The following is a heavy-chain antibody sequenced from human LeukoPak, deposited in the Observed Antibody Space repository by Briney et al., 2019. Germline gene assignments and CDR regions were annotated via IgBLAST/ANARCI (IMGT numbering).Heavy chain of an antibody. V-gene: IGHV3-23*01. Sequence: ETLSLTCAVSGGSISSSNWWSWVRQPPGKGLEWVSAISGSGGTTNYADAVKGRFTISRDNSKSTLYLQMNNLRAEDTAVYYCAKDRHAPGRYCSSTTCFPFDLWGQGTLVTVSS. J-gene: IGHJ4*02. CDR3: AKDRHAPGRYCSSTTCFPFDL. CDR1: GGSISSSN. D-gene: IGHD2-2*01. CDR2: ISGSGGTT.